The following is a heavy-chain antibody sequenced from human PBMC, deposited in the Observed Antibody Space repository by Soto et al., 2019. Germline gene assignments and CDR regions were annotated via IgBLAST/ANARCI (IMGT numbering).Heavy chain of an antibody. Sequence: SETLSLTCTVSNGSISPNYWSWIRQPPGKGLEWIGYIYYAGTTTYNPSLQSRVSISVDTSKNEVSLKLTSVTAADTAVYFCARLGAYYQAMDSWGQGTLVTVS. D-gene: IGHD3-22*01. V-gene: IGHV4-59*08. J-gene: IGHJ1*01. CDR2: IYYAGTT. CDR1: NGSISPNY. CDR3: ARLGAYYQAMDS.